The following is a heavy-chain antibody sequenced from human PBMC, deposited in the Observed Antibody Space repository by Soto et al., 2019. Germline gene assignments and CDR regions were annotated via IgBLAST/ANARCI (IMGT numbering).Heavy chain of an antibody. CDR1: GGSISSGDHS. D-gene: IGHD3-10*01. CDR3: ARGSYGAGSDY. Sequence: SETLSLTCAVSGGSISSGDHSWSWIRQPPGKGLELIGYVFASGSTYYSPSLERRVTISIDGSKNQFSLKLTSVTAADTATYYCARGSYGAGSDYWGQGILVTVSS. V-gene: IGHV4-30-2*01. CDR2: VFASGST. J-gene: IGHJ4*02.